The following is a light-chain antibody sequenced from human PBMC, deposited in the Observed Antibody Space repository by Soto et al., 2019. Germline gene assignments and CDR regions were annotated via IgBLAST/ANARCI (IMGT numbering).Light chain of an antibody. CDR3: QQYSDNWT. V-gene: IGKV1-5*03. J-gene: IGKJ1*01. CDR1: QSISNW. CDR2: KAS. Sequence: DIQMTQSPSTLSASVGDRVTITCRASQSISNWLAWYQRKPGTAPNLLIYKASTLQSGVPSRFSGSGSGTEFTLTISSLQPDDSATYCCQQYSDNWTFGQGTKV.